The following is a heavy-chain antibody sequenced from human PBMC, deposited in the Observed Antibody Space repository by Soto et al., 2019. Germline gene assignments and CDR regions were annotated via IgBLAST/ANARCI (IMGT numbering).Heavy chain of an antibody. V-gene: IGHV3-74*01. D-gene: IGHD1-26*01. CDR1: EVTFTGYW. CDR2: ISTDGTNT. Sequence: GGSLRLSCAASEVTFTGYWLHWVRHVPGKGLMWVAHISTDGTNTNYADSVKGRFTISRDNAKSTLFLEMNGLRDEDTAVYYFAREFCNCGSCHPHCFEPWGQG. J-gene: IGHJ5*02. CDR3: AREFCNCGSCHPHCFEP.